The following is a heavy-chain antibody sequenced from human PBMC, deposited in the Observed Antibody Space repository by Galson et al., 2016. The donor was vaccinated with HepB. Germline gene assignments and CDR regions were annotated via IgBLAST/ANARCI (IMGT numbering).Heavy chain of an antibody. Sequence: SVKVSCKASGGSFTTFDISWVRQAPGQGLEWMGGIVPIFGAAKQAPKFQDRVTITADESTSTVYMDLSSLRPEDTAVYYCARDVIQGRIPGWGQGTLVTVSS. V-gene: IGHV1-69*13. J-gene: IGHJ4*02. CDR2: IVPIFGAA. D-gene: IGHD2-21*01. CDR1: GGSFTTFD. CDR3: ARDVIQGRIPG.